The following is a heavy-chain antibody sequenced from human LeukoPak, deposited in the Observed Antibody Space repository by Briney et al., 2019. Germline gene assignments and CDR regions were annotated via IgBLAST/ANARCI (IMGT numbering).Heavy chain of an antibody. CDR1: GFTFSSYA. CDR2: ISSSGTST. J-gene: IGHJ4*02. V-gene: IGHV3-23*01. Sequence: GGSLRLSCAASGFTFSSYAMSWVRQAPGKGLEWVATISSSGTSTDYADSVKGRFTISRDDSKNTLYLQMNSLRADDTALYYCAKGGSSGWNHYFDFWGQGTLVTVSA. D-gene: IGHD6-19*01. CDR3: AKGGSSGWNHYFDF.